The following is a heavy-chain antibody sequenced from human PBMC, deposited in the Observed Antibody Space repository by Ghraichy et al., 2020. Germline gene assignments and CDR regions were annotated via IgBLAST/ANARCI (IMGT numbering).Heavy chain of an antibody. CDR3: ATVDGLELPSQH. CDR1: GYTLTELS. V-gene: IGHV1-24*01. J-gene: IGHJ1*01. CDR2: FDPEDGET. Sequence: ASVKVSCKVSGYTLTELSMHWVRQAPGKGLEWMGGFDPEDGETIYAQKFQGRVTMTEDTSTDTAYMELSSLRSEDTAVYYCATVDGLELPSQHWGQGTLVTVSS. D-gene: IGHD1-7*01.